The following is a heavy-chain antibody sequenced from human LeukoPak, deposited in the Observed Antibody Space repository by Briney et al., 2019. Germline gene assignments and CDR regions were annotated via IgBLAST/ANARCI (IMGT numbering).Heavy chain of an antibody. CDR2: ISGSGGNT. D-gene: IGHD6-6*01. Sequence: PGASLRLSCAASGFTFSSYAMSWVRQAPGKGLEWVSGISGSGGNTYYADSVKGRFTISRDNSKNTLYLQMNSLRAEDTAVYYCAKFPAEAPGDWGQGALVTDSS. CDR3: AKFPAEAPGD. J-gene: IGHJ4*02. CDR1: GFTFSSYA. V-gene: IGHV3-23*01.